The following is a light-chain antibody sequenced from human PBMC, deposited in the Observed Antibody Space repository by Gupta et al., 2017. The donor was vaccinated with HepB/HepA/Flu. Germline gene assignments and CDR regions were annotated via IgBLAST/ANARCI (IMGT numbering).Light chain of an antibody. CDR1: YSDIGSYNL. J-gene: IGLJ3*02. V-gene: IGLV2-14*02. CDR3: SSYSNSANWV. Sequence: QSALPSPASLSGSPGQSITISCTGTYSDIGSYNLVTWDQPHPGKAPHLMIYDVSYRPAGVSTRFSGSKAGNTASLTISGRQAEDEADYYCSSYSNSANWVFGGGTKLTVL. CDR2: DVS.